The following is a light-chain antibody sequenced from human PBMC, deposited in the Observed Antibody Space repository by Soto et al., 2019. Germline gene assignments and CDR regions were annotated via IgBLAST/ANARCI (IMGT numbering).Light chain of an antibody. CDR3: GTWYSSLSAVV. CDR1: XSNIGNNY. V-gene: IGLV1-51*02. J-gene: IGLJ2*01. Sequence: QSVLTQPPSVSAAPGQKVTISSSGSXSNIGNNYVSWYQQLPGTAPKLLIYENNKRPSGIPDRFSGSKSGTSATLGITGLQTGDEADYYCGTWYSSLSAVVFGGGTKLTVL. CDR2: ENN.